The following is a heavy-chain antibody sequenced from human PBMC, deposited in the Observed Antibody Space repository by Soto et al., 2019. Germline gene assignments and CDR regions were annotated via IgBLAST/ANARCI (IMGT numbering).Heavy chain of an antibody. J-gene: IGHJ6*02. Sequence: LGESLKISCKGSGYSFTRYWISWVRQMPGKGLEWMGRIDPSDSYTNYSPSFQGHVTISADKSISTAYLQWSSLKASDTAMYYCARLPYGSNYYGVDVWGQGTTVTVSS. CDR1: GYSFTRYW. CDR2: IDPSDSYT. D-gene: IGHD3-10*01. V-gene: IGHV5-10-1*01. CDR3: ARLPYGSNYYGVDV.